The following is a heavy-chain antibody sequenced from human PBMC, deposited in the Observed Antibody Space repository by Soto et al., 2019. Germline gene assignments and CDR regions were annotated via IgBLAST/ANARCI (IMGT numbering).Heavy chain of an antibody. CDR2: IYHSGST. CDR3: ARGGRDIVVVPAAIGWFDP. D-gene: IGHD2-2*01. V-gene: IGHV4-30-2*01. J-gene: IGHJ5*02. Sequence: SETLSLTCAVSGGSISSGGYSWSWIRQPPGKGLEWIGYIYHSGSTYYNPSLKSRVTISVDRSKNQFSLKLSSVTAADTAVYYCARGGRDIVVVPAAIGWFDPWGQGTLVTVSS. CDR1: GGSISSGGYS.